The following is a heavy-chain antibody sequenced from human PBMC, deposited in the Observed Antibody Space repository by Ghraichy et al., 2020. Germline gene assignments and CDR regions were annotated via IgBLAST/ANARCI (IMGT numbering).Heavy chain of an antibody. J-gene: IGHJ6*01. V-gene: IGHV3-7*01. CDR3: ARDTGWYDFWGDYYRGYGVDV. CDR2: IKQDGSER. Sequence: GGSLRLSCGASGFTFSTYWMSWVRQAPGKGLEWVANIKQDGSERHYVDFVKGRFTISRDNAKNSLYLQMNSLRAEDTAEYYCARDTGWYDFWGDYYRGYGVDVWGQGSTVSVSS. D-gene: IGHD3/OR15-3a*01. CDR1: GFTFSTYW.